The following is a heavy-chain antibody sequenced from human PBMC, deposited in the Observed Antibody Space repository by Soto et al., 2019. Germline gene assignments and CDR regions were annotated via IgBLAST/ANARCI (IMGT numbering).Heavy chain of an antibody. D-gene: IGHD4-17*01. CDR2: IKSKTDGGTT. CDR3: TTVGTMTTVTTDAFDI. CDR1: GFTFSNAW. Sequence: GGSLRLCCAAAGFTFSNAWRSWVRQAPGKGLEWVGRIKSKTDGGTTDYAASVKGRFTISRDDSKNTLYLQMNSLKTEDTAVYYCTTVGTMTTVTTDAFDIWGQGTMVTVSS. V-gene: IGHV3-15*01. J-gene: IGHJ3*02.